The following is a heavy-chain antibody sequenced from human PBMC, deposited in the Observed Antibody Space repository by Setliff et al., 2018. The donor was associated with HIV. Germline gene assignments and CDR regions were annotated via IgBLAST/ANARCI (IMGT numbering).Heavy chain of an antibody. CDR1: GGSFSNYY. Sequence: SETLSLTCAVYGGSFSNYYWSWIRQHPGKGLEWIGFIHYTGSTYYNPSLKSRVTISVDTSKDQFSLKLTSVTAADTAVYYCAREDYHYYDSSRIFHHWGQGTLVTVSS. CDR3: AREDYHYYDSSRIFHH. V-gene: IGHV4-31*11. J-gene: IGHJ1*01. CDR2: IHYTGST. D-gene: IGHD3-22*01.